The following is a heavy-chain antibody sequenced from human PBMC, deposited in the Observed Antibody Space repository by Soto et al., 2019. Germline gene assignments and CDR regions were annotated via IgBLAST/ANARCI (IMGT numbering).Heavy chain of an antibody. CDR3: ARAYCTNGVCPRRYGMDV. CDR2: INSDGSST. CDR1: GFTFSSYW. Sequence: GGSLRLSCAASGFTFSSYWMHWVRQAPGKGLVWVSRINSDGSSTSYADSVKGRFTISRDNAKNTLYLQMNSLRAEDTAVYYCARAYCTNGVCPRRYGMDVWGQGTTVTVSS. D-gene: IGHD2-8*01. J-gene: IGHJ6*02. V-gene: IGHV3-74*01.